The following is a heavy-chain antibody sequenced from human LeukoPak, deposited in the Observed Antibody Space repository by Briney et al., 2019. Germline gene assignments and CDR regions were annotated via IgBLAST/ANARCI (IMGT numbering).Heavy chain of an antibody. Sequence: PLETQSLTCTVSGGSVSSGSYYWSWIRQPPGKGLEWIGYIHFSGSTNYNPSLKSRDTISVDTSKNQFSLKLSSVTAADTAVYYCASGDIVVVPAAGKSYYYYYGMDVWGQGTTVTVSS. V-gene: IGHV4-61*01. CDR2: IHFSGST. J-gene: IGHJ6*02. CDR3: ASGDIVVVPAAGKSYYYYYGMDV. CDR1: GGSVSSGSYY. D-gene: IGHD2-2*01.